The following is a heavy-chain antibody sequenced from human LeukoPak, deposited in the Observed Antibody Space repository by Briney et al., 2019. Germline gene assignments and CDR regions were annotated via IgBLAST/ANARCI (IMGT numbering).Heavy chain of an antibody. Sequence: SQTLSLTCTVSGGSISSGSYYWSWIRQPAGKGLEWIGRIYTSGSTNYNPSLKSRVTISVDTSKNQFSLKLSSVTAADTAVYYCARDLGSGSSPRPSRVAWGQGTLVTVSS. CDR2: IYTSGST. J-gene: IGHJ5*02. CDR1: GGSISSGSYY. V-gene: IGHV4-61*02. D-gene: IGHD1-26*01. CDR3: ARDLGSGSSPRPSRVA.